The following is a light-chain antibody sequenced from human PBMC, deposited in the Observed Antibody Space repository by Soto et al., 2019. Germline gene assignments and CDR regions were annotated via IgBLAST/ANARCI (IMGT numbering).Light chain of an antibody. V-gene: IGKV3-11*01. CDR1: QSVLTY. Sequence: EIVLTQSPATLSLSPGERATLSCRASQSVLTYLGWYQQKPGQAPRLLIYDASSRATGIPDRFSGGGSGTDFTLTISRLEPEDFAVYYCQQFSSYPLTFGGGTKVDIK. J-gene: IGKJ4*01. CDR2: DAS. CDR3: QQFSSYPLT.